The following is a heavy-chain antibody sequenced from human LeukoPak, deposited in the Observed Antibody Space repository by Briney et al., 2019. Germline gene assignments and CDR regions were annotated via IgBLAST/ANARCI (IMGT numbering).Heavy chain of an antibody. CDR3: ARGDPRGSYDYVWGSYRKFDP. CDR1: GYTFTGYY. V-gene: IGHV1-2*02. Sequence: ASVTVSCKASGYTFTGYYMHWVRQAPGQGLEWMGWINPNSGGTNYAQKFQGRVTMTRDTSISTAYMELSRLRSDDTAVYYCARGDPRGSYDYVWGSYRKFDPWGQGTLVTVSS. CDR2: INPNSGGT. D-gene: IGHD3-16*02. J-gene: IGHJ5*02.